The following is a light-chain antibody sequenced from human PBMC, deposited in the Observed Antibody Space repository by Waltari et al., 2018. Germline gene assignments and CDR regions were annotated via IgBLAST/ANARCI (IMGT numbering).Light chain of an antibody. Sequence: QSALTQPRPVSGSPGQSVTISCTGTSSDVGGYNDVSWYQQHPGKAPKLMIYDVNERPSGVPDRFSGSKSGNTASLTISGLQAEDEADYYCCSYAGSYVFGTGTKVTVL. V-gene: IGLV2-11*01. CDR3: CSYAGSYV. J-gene: IGLJ1*01. CDR1: SSDVGGYND. CDR2: DVN.